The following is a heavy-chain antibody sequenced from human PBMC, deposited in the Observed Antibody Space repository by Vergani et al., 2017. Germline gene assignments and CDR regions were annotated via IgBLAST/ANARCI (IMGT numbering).Heavy chain of an antibody. CDR3: ARDAPDWELLPYYYMDV. J-gene: IGHJ6*03. D-gene: IGHD1-26*01. Sequence: VQLVESGGGLVKPGGSLRLSCAASGFTFSSYSMNWVRQAPGKGLEWVSSISSSSSYIYYADSVKGRFTISRDNAKNSLYLQMNSLRAEDTAVYYCARDAPDWELLPYYYMDVWGKGTTVTVSS. V-gene: IGHV3-21*01. CDR2: ISSSSSYI. CDR1: GFTFSSYS.